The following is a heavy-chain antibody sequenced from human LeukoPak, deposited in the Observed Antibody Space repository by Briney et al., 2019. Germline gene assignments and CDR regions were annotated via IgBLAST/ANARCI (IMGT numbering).Heavy chain of an antibody. CDR1: GYTFTSYA. V-gene: IGHV7-4-1*02. CDR2: INTNTGNP. J-gene: IGHJ5*02. Sequence: GASVTVSCKASGYTFTSYAMNWVRQAPGQGLEWMGWINTNTGNPTYAQGFTGRFVFSLDTSVSTAYLQISSLKAEDTAVYYCARAPRVTAIPLYNWFDPWGQGTLVTVSS. CDR3: ARAPRVTAIPLYNWFDP. D-gene: IGHD2-21*02.